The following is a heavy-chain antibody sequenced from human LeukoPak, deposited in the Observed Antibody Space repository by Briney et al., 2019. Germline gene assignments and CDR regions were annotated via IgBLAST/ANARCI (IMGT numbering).Heavy chain of an antibody. CDR1: GFTFSSYS. J-gene: IGHJ4*02. CDR3: AKDPPLAARPIDY. V-gene: IGHV3-23*01. D-gene: IGHD6-6*01. Sequence: GGSLRLSCAASGFTFSSYSMNWVRQAPGKGLEWVSAISGSGASTYYADSVKGRFTISRDNSKNTLYLQMNSLRAEDTAVYYCAKDPPLAARPIDYWGQGTLVTVSS. CDR2: ISGSGAST.